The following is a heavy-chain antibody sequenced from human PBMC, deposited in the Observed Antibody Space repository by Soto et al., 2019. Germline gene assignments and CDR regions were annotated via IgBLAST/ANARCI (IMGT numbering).Heavy chain of an antibody. CDR1: GFTFSSYS. CDR3: ARDGKTAIFPHAFDF. Sequence: EVQLVESGGGLVKPGGSLRLSCAASGFTFSSYSMNWVRQAPGKGLEWVSSISSGSSYIYFADSVKGRFTISRDNAKYSLYLQMNSLRAEDTAVYYCARDGKTAIFPHAFDFWGQGTMVTVSS. D-gene: IGHD2-21*02. V-gene: IGHV3-21*01. J-gene: IGHJ3*01. CDR2: ISSGSSYI.